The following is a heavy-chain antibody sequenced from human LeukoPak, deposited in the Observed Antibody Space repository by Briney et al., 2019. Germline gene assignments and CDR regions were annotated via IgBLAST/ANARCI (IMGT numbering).Heavy chain of an antibody. Sequence: GASVKVSCKASGYTFTSYGISWVRQAPGQGLEWMGWISAYQGNTNYAQKFHGRATMTTDTSTSTAYMELRALRSDDTAVYYCVRVKYNTSSRSRLFDYWGQGTLVTVSS. CDR3: VRVKYNTSSRSRLFDY. D-gene: IGHD3-3*01. V-gene: IGHV1-18*01. J-gene: IGHJ4*02. CDR2: ISAYQGNT. CDR1: GYTFTSYG.